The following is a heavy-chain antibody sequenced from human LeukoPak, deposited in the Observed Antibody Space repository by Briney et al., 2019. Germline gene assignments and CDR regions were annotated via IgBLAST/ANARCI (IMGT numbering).Heavy chain of an antibody. CDR3: ARDNGGYVLD. CDR1: GGSISSGGYY. D-gene: IGHD5-12*01. J-gene: IGHJ4*02. V-gene: IGHV4-30-2*01. Sequence: PSETLSLTCTVSGGSISSGGYYWSWIRQPPGKGLEWIGYIYHSGSTYYNPSLKSRVTKSVDRSKNQFSLKLSSVTAADTAVYYCARDNGGYVLDWGQGTLVTVSS. CDR2: IYHSGST.